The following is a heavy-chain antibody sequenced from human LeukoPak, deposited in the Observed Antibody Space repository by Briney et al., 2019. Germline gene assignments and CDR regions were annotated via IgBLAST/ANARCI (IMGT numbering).Heavy chain of an antibody. CDR2: ISSSSSYI. V-gene: IGHV3-21*04. Sequence: GGSLRLSCAASGFTFSSYSMNWVRQAPGKGLEWVSSISSSSSYIYYADSVKGRFTISRDNSKNTLYLQMNSLRAEDTAVYYCAKALLLVVYEDYWGQGTLVTVSS. CDR3: AKALLLVVYEDY. D-gene: IGHD2-8*01. CDR1: GFTFSSYS. J-gene: IGHJ4*02.